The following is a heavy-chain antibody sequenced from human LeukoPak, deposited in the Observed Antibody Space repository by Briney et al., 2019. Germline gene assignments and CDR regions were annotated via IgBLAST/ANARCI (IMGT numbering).Heavy chain of an antibody. J-gene: IGHJ4*02. V-gene: IGHV3-43D*03. D-gene: IGHD3-10*01. CDR3: SKARGTYGFYFDY. Sequence: GGSLRLSCAASGFTFDDYAMHWVRQAPGKGLEWVSFITWDGSGAYYADSVKGRFTISRDNSKNSLYLQMNNLRPEDTAFYYCSKARGTYGFYFDYWGQGTLVTVSS. CDR2: ITWDGSGA. CDR1: GFTFDDYA.